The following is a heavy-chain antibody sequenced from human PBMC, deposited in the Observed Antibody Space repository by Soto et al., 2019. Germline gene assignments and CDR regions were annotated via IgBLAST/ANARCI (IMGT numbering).Heavy chain of an antibody. CDR2: IFSNDEK. D-gene: IGHD6-19*01. CDR1: GFSLSNGKVG. V-gene: IGHV2-26*01. J-gene: IGHJ6*03. CDR3: ARILFGRSVAGGYFYMDV. Sequence: HVTLKESGPVLVKPTETLTPTCTVSGFSLSNGKVGVSWIRQPPGKALEWLAHIFSNDEKSYRTSLKSRLTSPEDTSKSQVVLTMTNVDPVDTATYYCARILFGRSVAGGYFYMDVWGKGTTVTVSS.